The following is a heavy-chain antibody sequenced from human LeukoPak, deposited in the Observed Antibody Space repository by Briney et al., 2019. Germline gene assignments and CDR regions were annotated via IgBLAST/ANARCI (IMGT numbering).Heavy chain of an antibody. CDR2: IYYSGST. Sequence: SETLSLTCTVSGGSISSYYWSWIRQPPGEGLEWIGYIYYSGSTNYNPSLKCRVTISVDTSKNQCSLKLTSVTAADTAVYYCATEVGQWLIRTWGQGTLVTVSS. J-gene: IGHJ5*02. D-gene: IGHD6-19*01. CDR1: GGSISSYY. CDR3: ATEVGQWLIRT. V-gene: IGHV4-59*08.